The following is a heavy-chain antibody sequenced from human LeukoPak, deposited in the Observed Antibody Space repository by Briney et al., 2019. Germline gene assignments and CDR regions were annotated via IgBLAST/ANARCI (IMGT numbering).Heavy chain of an antibody. CDR3: AKGDDYGDYYVSS. J-gene: IGHJ5*02. CDR2: ISGSGSVT. V-gene: IGHV3-23*01. Sequence: GGSLRLSCVASGFMFSSYAMSWVRQAPGKGLEWVSSISGSGSVTYYADSVKGRFTISRDKSKNTLYLQMNSLRAEDAAVYYCAKGDDYGDYYVSSWGQGTLVTVSS. D-gene: IGHD4-17*01. CDR1: GFMFSSYA.